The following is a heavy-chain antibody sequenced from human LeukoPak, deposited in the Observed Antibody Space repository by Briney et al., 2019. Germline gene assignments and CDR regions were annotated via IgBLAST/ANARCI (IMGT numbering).Heavy chain of an antibody. CDR1: GGSISSYY. Sequence: PSETLSLTCTVSGGSISSYYWSWIRRPAGKGLEWIGRIYTSGSTNYNPSLKSRVTMSVDTSKNQFSLKLSSVTAADTAVYYCARERNSYGYVLVGLAGEAFDIWGQGTMVTVSS. J-gene: IGHJ3*02. V-gene: IGHV4-4*07. CDR3: ARERNSYGYVLVGLAGEAFDI. CDR2: IYTSGST. D-gene: IGHD5-18*01.